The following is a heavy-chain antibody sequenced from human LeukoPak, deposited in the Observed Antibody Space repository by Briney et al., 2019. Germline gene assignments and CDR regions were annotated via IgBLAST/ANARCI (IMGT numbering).Heavy chain of an antibody. Sequence: GESLKISCKGSGYTFTNYWIAWVRQMPGKGLEWMGIILPGDSDTRYSPSFQGQVTMSADKSISTAYLQWSSLKASDSAMYYCARQDSNIFNWGQGTLVTVSS. V-gene: IGHV5-51*01. CDR2: ILPGDSDT. J-gene: IGHJ4*02. CDR3: ARQDSNIFN. D-gene: IGHD6-13*01. CDR1: GYTFTNYW.